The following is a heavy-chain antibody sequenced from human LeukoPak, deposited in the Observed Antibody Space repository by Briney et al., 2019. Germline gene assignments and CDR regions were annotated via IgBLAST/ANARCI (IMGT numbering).Heavy chain of an antibody. CDR3: ARDLEDFDSPANDY. Sequence: SETLSLTCTVSGDSISGYYWAWIRQPAGQGLEWIGHIYAPGSSNYSPSFKSRVTMSIDMSNNQFSLRLNSVTAADTAMYYCARDLEDFDSPANDYWGQGTHVIVSP. CDR2: IYAPGSS. V-gene: IGHV4-4*07. J-gene: IGHJ4*02. CDR1: GDSISGYY. D-gene: IGHD2-15*01.